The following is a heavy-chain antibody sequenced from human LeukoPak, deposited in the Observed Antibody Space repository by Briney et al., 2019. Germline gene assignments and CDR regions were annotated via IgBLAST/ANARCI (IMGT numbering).Heavy chain of an antibody. CDR3: ARGTFSSWFGPIDY. V-gene: IGHV4-4*07. Sequence: PSETLSLTCTVSGGSISSYYWSWIRQPAGKGLEWIGRIYTSGSTNYNPSLKSRVTISVDTSKNQFSLKLSSVTAADTAVYYCARGTFSSWFGPIDYWGQGTLVTVSS. D-gene: IGHD3-10*01. CDR2: IYTSGST. CDR1: GGSISSYY. J-gene: IGHJ4*02.